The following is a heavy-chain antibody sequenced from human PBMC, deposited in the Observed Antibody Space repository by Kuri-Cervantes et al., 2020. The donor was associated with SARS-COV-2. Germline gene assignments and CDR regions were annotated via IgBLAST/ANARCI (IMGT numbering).Heavy chain of an antibody. J-gene: IGHJ6*02. CDR2: THNSGST. Sequence: SGSLRLSCTVSGGSITSHYWSWIRHPPGKGLEWTGYTHNSGSTNYNPSLKSRVTISVDTPKNQFSLKLSSVTAADTAVYYCARLNDFGSGYPYGMDVWGQGTTVTVSS. CDR1: GGSITSHY. CDR3: ARLNDFGSGYPYGMDV. V-gene: IGHV4-59*11. D-gene: IGHD3-3*01.